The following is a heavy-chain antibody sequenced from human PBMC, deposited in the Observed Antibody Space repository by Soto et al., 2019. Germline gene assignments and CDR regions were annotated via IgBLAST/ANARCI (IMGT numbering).Heavy chain of an antibody. CDR3: ARDLLGSFDV. D-gene: IGHD2-15*01. J-gene: IGHJ3*01. CDR2: INTNNGNT. CDR1: GYTFTSYG. Sequence: QVQLVQSGAVVKKPGASVKVSCKASGYTFTSYGIGWVRQAPGQGLEWMGWINTNNGNTNSAQRLQGRVTMTADTSTRTGYMELRSLRSDDTAIYSCARDLLGSFDVWGQGTMVTISS. V-gene: IGHV1-18*01.